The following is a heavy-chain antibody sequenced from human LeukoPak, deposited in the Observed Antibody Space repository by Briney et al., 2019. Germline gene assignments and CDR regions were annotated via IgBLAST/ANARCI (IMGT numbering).Heavy chain of an antibody. V-gene: IGHV4-39*01. D-gene: IGHD2-15*01. CDR3: ARAYCSGVSCYSRSWFDP. Sequence: PSETLSLTCTVSGGSIYSGRYYGAWIRQPPGKGLEWIGTVYYSGSTYYNPSLKSRVTVSVDTSKNQFSLRLRSMTAADTAVYYCARAYCSGVSCYSRSWFDPWGQGTLVTVSS. J-gene: IGHJ5*01. CDR1: GGSIYSGRYY. CDR2: VYYSGST.